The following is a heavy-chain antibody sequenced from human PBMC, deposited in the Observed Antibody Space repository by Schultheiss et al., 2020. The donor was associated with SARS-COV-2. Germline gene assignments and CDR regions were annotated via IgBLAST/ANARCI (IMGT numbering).Heavy chain of an antibody. Sequence: GGSLRLSCEVSGFTFSSYAMHWVRQAPGKGLEWVAVISYDGSNKYYADSVKGRFTISRDNGKNSLLLQMNSLRVEDTAIYYCARRSTATYYGMDVWGPGTTVTVSS. V-gene: IGHV3-30*07. CDR3: ARRSTATYYGMDV. J-gene: IGHJ6*02. CDR2: ISYDGSNK. CDR1: GFTFSSYA. D-gene: IGHD4-11*01.